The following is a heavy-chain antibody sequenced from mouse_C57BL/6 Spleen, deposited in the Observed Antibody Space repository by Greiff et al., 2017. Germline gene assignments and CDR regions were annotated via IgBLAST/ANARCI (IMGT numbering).Heavy chain of an antibody. J-gene: IGHJ4*01. V-gene: IGHV8-8*01. D-gene: IGHD2-14*01. CDR3: ARIDRGVRYYAMDY. CDR1: GFSLSTFGMG. CDR2: IWWDDDK. Sequence: QVTLKVSGPGILQPSQTLSLTCSFSGFSLSTFGMGVGWIRQPSGKGLEWLAHIWWDDDKYYNPARKSRLTISKDTSKNQVFLKIANVDTADKATYYSARIDRGVRYYAMDYWGQGTSVTVSS.